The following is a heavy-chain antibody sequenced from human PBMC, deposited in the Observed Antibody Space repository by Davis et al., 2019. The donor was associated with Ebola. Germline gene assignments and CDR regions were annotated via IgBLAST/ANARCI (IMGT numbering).Heavy chain of an antibody. J-gene: IGHJ4*02. CDR3: ASSRRNCGGDCYHFDY. V-gene: IGHV4-59*01. CDR1: GGPITGYY. CDR2: IYYSGST. D-gene: IGHD2-21*02. Sequence: PSETLSLTCTVSGGPITGYYRSWIRQPPGKGLEWIGYIYYSGSTNSNPSLKSRVTISVDTSKNQFSLKLNSVTAADTAIYYCASSRRNCGGDCYHFDYWGPGTLVTVSS.